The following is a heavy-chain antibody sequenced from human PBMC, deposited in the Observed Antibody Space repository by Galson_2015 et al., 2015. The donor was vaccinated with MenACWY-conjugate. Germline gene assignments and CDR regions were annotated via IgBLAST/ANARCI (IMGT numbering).Heavy chain of an antibody. D-gene: IGHD4-17*01. CDR3: ARGPRYGAFDI. CDR2: IQQDASEK. Sequence: SLRLSCAASGFSFSGSWMSWVRQAPGKGLEWVANIQQDASEKYYVDSVKGRFAISRDNAKTSLYLQMNCLGAEDTAVYYCARGPRYGAFDIWGQGTMVTVSS. CDR1: GFSFSGSW. V-gene: IGHV3-7*03. J-gene: IGHJ3*02.